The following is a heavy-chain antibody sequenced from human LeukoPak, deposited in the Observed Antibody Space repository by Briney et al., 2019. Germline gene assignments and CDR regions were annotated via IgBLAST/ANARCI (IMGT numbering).Heavy chain of an antibody. CDR1: GGSFSGYY. J-gene: IGHJ4*02. V-gene: IGHV4-34*01. CDR2: INHSGST. D-gene: IGHD6-13*01. CDR3: AEGIYFDY. Sequence: SETLSLTCAVYGGSFSGYYWSWIRQPPGKGPEWIGEINHSGSTNYNPSLKSRVTISVDTSKNQFSLKLSSVTAADTAVYYCAEGIYFDYWGQGTLVTVSS.